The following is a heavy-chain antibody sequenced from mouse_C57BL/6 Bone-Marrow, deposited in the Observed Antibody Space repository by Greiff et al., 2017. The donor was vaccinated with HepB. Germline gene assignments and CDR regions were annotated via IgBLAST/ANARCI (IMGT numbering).Heavy chain of an antibody. D-gene: IGHD1-1*01. Sequence: VQLQQPGAELVRPGSLVKLSCKASGYTFTSYWMDWVKQRPGQGLEWIGNIYPSDSETHYNQKFKDKATLTVDKSSSTAYMQLSSLTSEDSAVYYCARRATTVVATSRWYFDVWGTGTTVTVSS. V-gene: IGHV1-61*01. CDR2: IYPSDSET. J-gene: IGHJ1*03. CDR1: GYTFTSYW. CDR3: ARRATTVVATSRWYFDV.